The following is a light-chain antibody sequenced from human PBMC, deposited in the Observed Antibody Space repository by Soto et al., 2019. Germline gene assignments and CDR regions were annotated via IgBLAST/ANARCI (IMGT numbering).Light chain of an antibody. CDR1: QSINNW. Sequence: DIQMTQSPSTLSASEGDRVTITCRASQSINNWLAWYQQKPGKAPKLLIYRASSLENGVPSRFSGRGSGTEFIFTITSLQPDDFATYYCQQYSSASTFGQGTKVEI. CDR3: QQYSSAST. CDR2: RAS. J-gene: IGKJ1*01. V-gene: IGKV1-5*03.